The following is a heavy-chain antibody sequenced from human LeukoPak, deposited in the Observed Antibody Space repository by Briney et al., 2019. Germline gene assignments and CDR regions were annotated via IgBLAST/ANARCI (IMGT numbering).Heavy chain of an antibody. D-gene: IGHD3-10*01. CDR3: ARVPEVYGSGSSDFDY. V-gene: IGHV1-2*02. CDR1: GYTFTGYY. Sequence: ASVKVSCKASGYTFTGYYMHWVRQAPGQGLEWMGWINPNSGGTNYAQKFQGRVTMTRDTSISTAYMELSRLRSDDTAVYYCARVPEVYGSGSSDFDYWGQGTLVTVSS. CDR2: INPNSGGT. J-gene: IGHJ4*02.